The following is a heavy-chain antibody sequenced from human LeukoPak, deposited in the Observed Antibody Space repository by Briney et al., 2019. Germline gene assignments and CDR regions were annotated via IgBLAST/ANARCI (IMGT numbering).Heavy chain of an antibody. D-gene: IGHD7-27*01. CDR3: AKDRDWGTAFDI. V-gene: IGHV3-30*18. Sequence: GGSLRFSCAASGFTFSSSAMHWVRQPPGKGLEWVAVISYDGKHKYFADSVKGRFTISRDNSRNTLYLQLNSLKADDTAVYYCAKDRDWGTAFDIWGQGTMVTVSS. J-gene: IGHJ3*02. CDR1: GFTFSSSA. CDR2: ISYDGKHK.